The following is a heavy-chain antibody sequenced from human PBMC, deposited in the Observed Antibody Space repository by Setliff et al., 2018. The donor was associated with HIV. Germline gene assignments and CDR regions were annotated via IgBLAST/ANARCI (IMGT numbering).Heavy chain of an antibody. D-gene: IGHD5-18*01. Sequence: SETLSLTCTVSGASIRSFHWGWIRQPPGKGLEWIGSIYHSGSTYYNPSLKSRVTISVDTSKNQFSLKLSSVTAADTAVYYCARGRRYSYGYDYWGQGTLVTVSS. CDR3: ARGRRYSYGYDY. CDR1: GASIRSFH. CDR2: IYHSGST. V-gene: IGHV4-38-2*02. J-gene: IGHJ4*02.